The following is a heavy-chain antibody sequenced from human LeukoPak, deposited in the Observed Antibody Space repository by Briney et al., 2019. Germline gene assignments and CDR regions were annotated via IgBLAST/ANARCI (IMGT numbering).Heavy chain of an antibody. CDR3: ARDPGHIVVVTAISPYYYYMDV. CDR1: GYTFTSYA. V-gene: IGHV7-4-1*02. CDR2: INTNTGNP. J-gene: IGHJ6*03. D-gene: IGHD2-21*02. Sequence: ASVKVSCKASGYTFTSYAMNWVRQAPGQGLEWMGWINTNTGNPTYAQGFTGRFVFSLDTSVSTAYLQISSLKAEDTAVHYCARDPGHIVVVTAISPYYYYMDVWGKGTTVTVSS.